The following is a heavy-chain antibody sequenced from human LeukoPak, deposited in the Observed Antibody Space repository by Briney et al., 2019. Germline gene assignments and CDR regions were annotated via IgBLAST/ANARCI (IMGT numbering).Heavy chain of an antibody. D-gene: IGHD6-19*01. V-gene: IGHV4-4*02. CDR1: GGSISSSNW. CDR2: IYHSGST. CDR3: ARVDHSSGWINFDY. J-gene: IGHJ4*02. Sequence: SGTLSLTCAVSGGSISSSNWWSWVRQPPGQGLEWIGEIYHSGSTNYNPSLKSRVTISVDKSKNQFSLKLSSVTAADTAVYYCARVDHSSGWINFDYWGQGTLVTVSS.